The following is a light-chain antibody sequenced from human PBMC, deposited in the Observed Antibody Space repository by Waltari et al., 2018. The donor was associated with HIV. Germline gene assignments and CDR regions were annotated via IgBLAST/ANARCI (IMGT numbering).Light chain of an antibody. CDR3: QKYDTAPWA. Sequence: DIHLTQSPSSLSARVGDRVTISCRASHDIVNSLAWYQQRPGKIPQLLIYAASTLKSGVPSRFSGGGSGTDFTLAISGLQPDDVATYYCQKYDTAPWAFGQGTTVGV. CDR1: HDIVNS. CDR2: AAS. V-gene: IGKV1-27*01. J-gene: IGKJ1*01.